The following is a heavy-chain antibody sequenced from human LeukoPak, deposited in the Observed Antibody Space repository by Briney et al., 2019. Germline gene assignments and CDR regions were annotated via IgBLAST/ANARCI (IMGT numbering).Heavy chain of an antibody. J-gene: IGHJ4*02. D-gene: IGHD3-10*01. V-gene: IGHV3-21*01. CDR2: ISSSSSYI. CDR1: GFTFSSYS. Sequence: SGGSLRLSCAASGFTFSSYSMNRVRQAPGKGLEWVSSISSSSSYIYYADSVKGRFTISRDNAKNSLYLQMNSLRAEDTAVYYCARDLGGFDYWGQGTLVTVSS. CDR3: ARDLGGFDY.